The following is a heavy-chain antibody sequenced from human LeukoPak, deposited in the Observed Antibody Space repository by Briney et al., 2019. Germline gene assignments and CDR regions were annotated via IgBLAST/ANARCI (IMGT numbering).Heavy chain of an antibody. D-gene: IGHD4-17*01. V-gene: IGHV1-46*01. CDR1: GYTFTGYY. Sequence: ASVKLSCKASGYTFTGYYIHWVRQAPGQGLEWMGIINPRDGSTSYAQKYQGRVTMTRDTSTSTVYMELSSLRSEDTAVYYCARGDGDYAGFDPWGQGTLVTVCS. J-gene: IGHJ5*02. CDR2: INPRDGST. CDR3: ARGDGDYAGFDP.